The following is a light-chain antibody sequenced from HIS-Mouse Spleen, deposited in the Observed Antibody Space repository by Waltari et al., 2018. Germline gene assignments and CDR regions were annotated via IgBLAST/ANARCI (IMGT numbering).Light chain of an antibody. J-gene: IGLJ2*01. CDR1: ALPKKY. V-gene: IGLV3-10*01. CDR3: YSTDSSGNHRV. CDR2: EDS. Sequence: SYELTQPPSVSVSPGQTARINCSGDALPKKYAYWYQQKSGQAPVLVLYEDSKRPSGIPEGFSGSSSGTMATLTISGAQVEDEADYYCYSTDSSGNHRVFGGGTKLTVL.